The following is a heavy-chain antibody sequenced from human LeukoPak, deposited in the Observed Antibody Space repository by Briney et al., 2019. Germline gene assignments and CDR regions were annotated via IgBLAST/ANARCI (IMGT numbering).Heavy chain of an antibody. J-gene: IGHJ5*02. V-gene: IGHV4-34*01. D-gene: IGHD2-2*01. CDR1: GGSFSGYY. Sequence: ASGTLSLTCGVSGGSFSGYYWNWIRQSPGKGLEWVGEINHSGSTNYNPSLKSRVTISVDTCKNKFSLKLSSVTAADTAVYYCARGGDIVVVPAARNWFDPWGQGTLVTVSS. CDR3: ARGGDIVVVPAARNWFDP. CDR2: INHSGST.